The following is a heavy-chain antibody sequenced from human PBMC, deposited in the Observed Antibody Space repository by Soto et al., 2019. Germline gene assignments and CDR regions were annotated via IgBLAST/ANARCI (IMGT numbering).Heavy chain of an antibody. CDR1: GFTFSDHY. Sequence: EVQLVESGGGLVQPGGSLRLSCAASGFTFSDHYMDWVRQAPGKGLEWVGRTRNKANRYTTEYAASVKGRFTISRDNSKNTLYLQMNSLRAEDTAVYYCAKSGIAVAGTEDYFDYWGQGTLVTVSS. CDR2: TRNKANRYTT. D-gene: IGHD6-19*01. J-gene: IGHJ4*02. V-gene: IGHV3-72*01. CDR3: AKSGIAVAGTEDYFDY.